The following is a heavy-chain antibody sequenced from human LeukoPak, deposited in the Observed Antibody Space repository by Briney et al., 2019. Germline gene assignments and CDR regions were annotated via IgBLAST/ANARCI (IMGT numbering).Heavy chain of an antibody. CDR2: IKQDGSEK. CDR3: GRAYDY. CDR1: GFTFSSYT. V-gene: IGHV3-7*03. Sequence: GGSLRLSCTASGFTFSSYTMSWVRQAPGKGLEWVANIKQDGSEKYYVDSVKGRFTISRDNAKNSLYLQMNSLRAEDTAVYYCGRAYDYWGQGTLVTVSS. J-gene: IGHJ4*02.